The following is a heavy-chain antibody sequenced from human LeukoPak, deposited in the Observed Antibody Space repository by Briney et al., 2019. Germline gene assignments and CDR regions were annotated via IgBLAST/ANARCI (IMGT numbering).Heavy chain of an antibody. D-gene: IGHD5-12*01. CDR1: GFTFSSYW. V-gene: IGHV3-7*03. Sequence: PGGSLRLSCAASGFTFSSYWMSWVRQAPGKGLEWVANIKQDGSEKYYVDSVKGRFTIARDNAKNSLYLQMNSLRAEDTAVYYCARSRGVATIPYGMDVWGQGTTVTVSS. CDR3: ARSRGVATIPYGMDV. CDR2: IKQDGSEK. J-gene: IGHJ6*02.